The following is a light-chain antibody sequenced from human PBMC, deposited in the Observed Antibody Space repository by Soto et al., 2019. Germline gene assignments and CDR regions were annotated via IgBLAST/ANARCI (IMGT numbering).Light chain of an antibody. V-gene: IGKV3-20*01. J-gene: IGKJ2*01. Sequence: EIVLTQSPGTLSLSPGERATLSCRASQSVPRNYLAWYQQKPGQAPRLLIYGASSRATGTPDMFSGSGSGTDFTLTISRLEPEDFAVYYCQEYNVSPYTFGQGTKLEI. CDR3: QEYNVSPYT. CDR2: GAS. CDR1: QSVPRNY.